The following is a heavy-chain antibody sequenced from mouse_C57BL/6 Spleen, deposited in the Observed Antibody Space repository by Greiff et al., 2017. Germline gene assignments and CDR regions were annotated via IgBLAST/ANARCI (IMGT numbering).Heavy chain of an antibody. J-gene: IGHJ1*03. CDR2: IDPSDSYT. CDR3: ARWTGSSYRYWDFDV. CDR1: GYTFTSYW. V-gene: IGHV1-69*01. D-gene: IGHD1-1*01. Sequence: VQLQQSGAELVMPGASVKLSCKASGYTFTSYWMHWVKQRPGQGLEWIGEIDPSDSYTNYNQKFKGKSTLTVDKSSSTAYMQLSSLTSEDSAVYYCARWTGSSYRYWDFDVWGTGTTVTVSS.